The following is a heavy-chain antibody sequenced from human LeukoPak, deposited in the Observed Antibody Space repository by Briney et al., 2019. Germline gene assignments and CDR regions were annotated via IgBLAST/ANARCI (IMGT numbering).Heavy chain of an antibody. CDR1: GFTFSDYY. CDR3: ARDLYGTTFDY. J-gene: IGHJ4*02. D-gene: IGHD1-7*01. V-gene: IGHV3-11*01. CDR2: ISSSASTI. Sequence: GGSLRLSCAASGFTFSDYYMSWIRQAPGKGLDWVSYISSSASTIYYADSVKGRFTISRDNAKNSLYLQMNSLRAEDTAVYYCARDLYGTTFDYWGQGTLVTVSS.